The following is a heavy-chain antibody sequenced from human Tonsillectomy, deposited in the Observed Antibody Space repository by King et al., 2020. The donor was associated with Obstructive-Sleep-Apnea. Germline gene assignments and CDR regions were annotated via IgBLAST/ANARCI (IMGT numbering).Heavy chain of an antibody. D-gene: IGHD6-19*01. V-gene: IGHV3-23*04. CDR2: ISGRDDST. J-gene: IGHJ4*02. CDR3: AKDWDSSGWTGLFEY. CDR1: GFTFGSYA. Sequence: VKLVESGGGLVQPGGSLRLSCAASGFTFGSYAMSWVRQAPGKGLEWISGISGRDDSTYYADSVKGRFTISRDDYKNTLYMQMDSLRAEDTAVYYCAKDWDSSGWTGLFEYWGQGTLVTVSS.